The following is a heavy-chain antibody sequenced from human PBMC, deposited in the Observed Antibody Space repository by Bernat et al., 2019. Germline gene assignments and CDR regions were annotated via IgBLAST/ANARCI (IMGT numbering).Heavy chain of an antibody. V-gene: IGHV4-30-4*01. CDR1: GGSISSGDYY. D-gene: IGHD2/OR15-2a*01. CDR3: AREGIGLIRTFDI. J-gene: IGHJ3*02. CDR2: IYYSGST. Sequence: QVQLQESGPGLVKPSQTLSLTCTVSGGSISSGDYYWSWIRQPTGKGLEWIGYIYYSGSTYYNPSLKSRVTISVDTSKNQFSLKLSSVTAADTAVYYCAREGIGLIRTFDIWGQGTMVTVSS.